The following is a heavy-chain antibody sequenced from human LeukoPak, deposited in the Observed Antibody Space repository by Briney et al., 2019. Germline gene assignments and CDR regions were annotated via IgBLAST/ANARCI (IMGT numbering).Heavy chain of an antibody. Sequence: GTLSLTCGVSGGSISDTNWWTWFRQPPGKGLEWLGRIKSKRDGGTIDYAAPVKGRFIISRDDSKDTLYLQVNILKPEDTAMYYCTTDPRSWGQGTLVTVSS. V-gene: IGHV3-15*01. J-gene: IGHJ1*01. CDR3: TTDPRS. CDR1: GGSISDTNW. CDR2: IKSKRDGGTI.